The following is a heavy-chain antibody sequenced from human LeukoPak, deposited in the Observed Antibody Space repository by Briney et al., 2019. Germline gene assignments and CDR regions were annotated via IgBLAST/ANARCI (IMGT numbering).Heavy chain of an antibody. CDR2: IAYINNSGRT. Sequence: SETLSLTCTVSPGDSMSYYYWTWIRQSPGKGLEWIGYIAYINNSGRTNYNPSLKSRISISIDTSKNQFSLNMSSVTAADTAVYYCARPTSPRDDLWFDPWGQGTLVTVSS. CDR1: PGDSMSYYY. V-gene: IGHV4-4*08. J-gene: IGHJ5*02. CDR3: ARPTSPRDDLWFDP. D-gene: IGHD5-24*01.